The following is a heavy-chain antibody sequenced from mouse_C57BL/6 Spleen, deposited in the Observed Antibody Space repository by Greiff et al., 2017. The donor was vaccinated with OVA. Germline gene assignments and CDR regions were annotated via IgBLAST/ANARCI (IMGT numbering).Heavy chain of an antibody. CDR3: ARYDYYSNSIYFDY. CDR1: GYTFTSYW. CDR2: IYPGSGST. J-gene: IGHJ2*01. D-gene: IGHD2-5*01. Sequence: QVQLQQPGAELVKPGASVKMSCKASGYTFTSYWITWVKQRPGQGLEWIGDIYPGSGSTNYNEKFKSKATLTVDTSSSTAYMQLSSLTSEDSAVYYCARYDYYSNSIYFDYWGKGTTLTVSS. V-gene: IGHV1-55*01.